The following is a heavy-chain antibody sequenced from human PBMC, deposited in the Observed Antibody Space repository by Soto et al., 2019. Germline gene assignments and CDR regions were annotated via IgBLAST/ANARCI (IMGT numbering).Heavy chain of an antibody. D-gene: IGHD6-19*01. V-gene: IGHV1-3*01. CDR3: ARGMGGRYDYAFDI. CDR1: GYTFTKYT. J-gene: IGHJ3*02. Sequence: QVQLVQSGAEVKKPGASVKVSCKTSGYTFTKYTTHWVRQAPGQRLEWMGWINAGNGNTKYSQKFQGRVTITRETSASTAYMELSSLRSEDTAVYYCARGMGGRYDYAFDIWGQGTMVTVSS. CDR2: INAGNGNT.